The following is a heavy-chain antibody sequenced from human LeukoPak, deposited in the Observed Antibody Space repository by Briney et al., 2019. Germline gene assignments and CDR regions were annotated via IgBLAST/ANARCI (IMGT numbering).Heavy chain of an antibody. CDR2: ISNDGSHE. D-gene: IGHD3-10*02. CDR1: GFTFSSYG. CDR3: AELGITMIGGV. V-gene: IGHV3-30*18. J-gene: IGHJ6*04. Sequence: TGGSLRLSCAASGFTFSSYGIHWVRQAPGKGLEWVAAISNDGSHESYADSMKGRFTISRDNAKNSLYLQMNSLRAEDTAVYYCAELGITMIGGVWGKGTTVTISS.